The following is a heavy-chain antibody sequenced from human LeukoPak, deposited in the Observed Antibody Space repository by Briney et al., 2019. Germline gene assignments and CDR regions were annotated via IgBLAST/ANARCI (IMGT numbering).Heavy chain of an antibody. CDR1: GFTFSNYR. CDR3: ARDSSPGYYDYVWGTYPRY. D-gene: IGHD3-16*02. CDR2: IKQDGGEK. V-gene: IGHV3-7*05. Sequence: PGGSLRLPCAASGFTFSNYRMSWVRQAPGKGLEWVVNIKQDGGEKYYVDSVKGRFTISRDNAKNSLYLQMNSLRAEDTAVYYCARDSSPGYYDYVWGTYPRYWGQGTLVTVSS. J-gene: IGHJ4*02.